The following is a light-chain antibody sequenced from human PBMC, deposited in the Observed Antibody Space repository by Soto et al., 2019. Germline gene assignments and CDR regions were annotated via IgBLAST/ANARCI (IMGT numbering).Light chain of an antibody. CDR3: QHLRT. CDR2: DAS. Sequence: DIQMTQSPSTLSASVGDRVNITCRASQAIVTWLAWHQQKPGSAPKDLISDASSLESGVPSRFSGSGSGTEFTLTISNLQADDFATYYCQHLRTFGQGTKVEIK. CDR1: QAIVTW. J-gene: IGKJ1*01. V-gene: IGKV1-5*01.